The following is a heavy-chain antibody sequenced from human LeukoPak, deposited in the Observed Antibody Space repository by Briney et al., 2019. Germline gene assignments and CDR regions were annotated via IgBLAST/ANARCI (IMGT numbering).Heavy chain of an antibody. D-gene: IGHD5-12*01. V-gene: IGHV3-30*18. CDR3: AKDRGYDFGYYYGMDV. Sequence: PGGSLRLSCAASGFTFSTSWMSWVRQAPGKGLEWVAVISYDGSLKYYTDSVQGPFTISRDNSKNTLYLQMNSLRAEDTAVYYCAKDRGYDFGYYYGMDVWGQGTTVTVSS. CDR2: ISYDGSLK. J-gene: IGHJ6*02. CDR1: GFTFSTSW.